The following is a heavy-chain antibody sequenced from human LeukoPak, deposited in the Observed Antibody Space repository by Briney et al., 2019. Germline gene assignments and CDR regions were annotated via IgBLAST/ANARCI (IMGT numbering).Heavy chain of an antibody. Sequence: PGRSLRLSCAASGFTFDDYAMHWVRQAPGKGLEWVSGISWNSGTIGYADSVKGRFTISRDNAKNSLYLQMNSLRAEDTALYYCARDRYYDSSGYYIYWGQGTLVTVSS. J-gene: IGHJ4*02. D-gene: IGHD3-22*01. CDR1: GFTFDDYA. CDR3: ARDRYYDSSGYYIY. V-gene: IGHV3-9*01. CDR2: ISWNSGTI.